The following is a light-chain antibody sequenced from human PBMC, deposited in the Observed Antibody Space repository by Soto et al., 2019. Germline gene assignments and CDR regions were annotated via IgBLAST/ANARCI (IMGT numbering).Light chain of an antibody. CDR2: DVY. V-gene: IGKV1-33*01. J-gene: IGKJ5*01. CDR3: QQYDSLPLT. Sequence: DIQMTQSPPSLSVSVGDRVTITCQASQDISNYLHWFQQKPGKAPQLLIFDVYNLQTGVHSRFSGGGSGTDFALTIRSLEPEDIATYYCQQYDSLPLTFGQGTRLEIK. CDR1: QDISNY.